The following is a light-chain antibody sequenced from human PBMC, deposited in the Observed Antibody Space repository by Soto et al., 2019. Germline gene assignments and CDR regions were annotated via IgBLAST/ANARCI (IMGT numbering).Light chain of an antibody. V-gene: IGKV3-20*01. CDR1: QSVSSSS. CDR3: QQYGSSPYT. J-gene: IGKJ2*01. Sequence: EIVLTQSPGTLSLSPGERATLSCRGSQSVSSSSLAWYQQKPGQAPRLLIYGASSRATGIPDRFSGSGSGTDFTLTISRLEPEDFAVFYCQQYGSSPYTFGQGTKLEIK. CDR2: GAS.